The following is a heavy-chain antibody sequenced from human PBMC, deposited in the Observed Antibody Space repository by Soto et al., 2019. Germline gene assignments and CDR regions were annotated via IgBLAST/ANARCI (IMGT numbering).Heavy chain of an antibody. Sequence: EVPLLESGGGLVQPGGSLRLSCAASGFTFSSYAMSWVRQAPGKGLEWVSAISGSGGSTYYADSVKGRFTISRDNSKNTLYLQMNSLRAEDTAVYYCAKPYQLLLDPQEGLGYWGQGTLVTVSS. J-gene: IGHJ4*02. CDR3: AKPYQLLLDPQEGLGY. V-gene: IGHV3-23*01. D-gene: IGHD2-2*01. CDR2: ISGSGGST. CDR1: GFTFSSYA.